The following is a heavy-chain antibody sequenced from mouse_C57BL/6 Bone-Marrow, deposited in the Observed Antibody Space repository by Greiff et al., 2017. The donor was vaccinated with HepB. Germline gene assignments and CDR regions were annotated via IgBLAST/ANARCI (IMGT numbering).Heavy chain of an antibody. D-gene: IGHD1-1*01. CDR2: ISNGGGST. CDR3: ARHVHIYYYGSSYGYFDY. Sequence: EVMLVESGGGLVQPGGSLKLSCAASGFTFSDYYMYWVRQTPEKRLEWVAYISNGGGSTYYPDTVKGRFTISRDNAKNTLYLQMSRLKSEDTAMYYCARHVHIYYYGSSYGYFDYWGQGTTLTVSS. CDR1: GFTFSDYY. V-gene: IGHV5-12*01. J-gene: IGHJ2*01.